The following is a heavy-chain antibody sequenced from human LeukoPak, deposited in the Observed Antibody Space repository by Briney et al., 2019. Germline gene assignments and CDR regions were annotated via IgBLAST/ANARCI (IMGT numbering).Heavy chain of an antibody. J-gene: IGHJ4*02. Sequence: ASVKVSCKASGYTFTSYDINWVRQATGQGLEWMGWMNPNSGNTGYAQKFQGRVTMTRNTSISTAYMELSSLRSEDTAVYYCARAPVAGLLFDYWGQGTLVTVSS. D-gene: IGHD6-19*01. CDR3: ARAPVAGLLFDY. CDR2: MNPNSGNT. CDR1: GYTFTSYD. V-gene: IGHV1-8*01.